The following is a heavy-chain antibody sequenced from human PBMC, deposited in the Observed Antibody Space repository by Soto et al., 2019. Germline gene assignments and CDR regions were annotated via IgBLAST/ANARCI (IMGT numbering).Heavy chain of an antibody. D-gene: IGHD5-12*01. CDR2: ISGSGGST. J-gene: IGHJ4*02. Sequence: EVRLLESGGGLVQPGGSLRLSCAASGFTFSSYAMSWVRQAPGKGLEWVSAISGSGGSTYYADSVKGRFTISRDNSKNTLYLQMNSLRAEDTAVYYCAKGGYSGYDYGNFDYWGQGTLVTVSS. CDR3: AKGGYSGYDYGNFDY. CDR1: GFTFSSYA. V-gene: IGHV3-23*01.